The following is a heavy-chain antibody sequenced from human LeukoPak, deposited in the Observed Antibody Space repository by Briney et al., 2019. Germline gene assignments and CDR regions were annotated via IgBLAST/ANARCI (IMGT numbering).Heavy chain of an antibody. V-gene: IGHV1-2*02. D-gene: IGHD3-9*01. CDR1: GYTLTGYY. CDR3: ARTYLRYFDWPQYNWFDP. CDR2: INPNSGGT. Sequence: GASVKVSCKASGYTLTGYYMHWVRQAPGQGLEWMGWINPNSGGTNYAQKFQGRVTMTRDTSISTAYMELSRLRSDDTAVYYCARTYLRYFDWPQYNWFDPWGQGTLVTVSS. J-gene: IGHJ5*02.